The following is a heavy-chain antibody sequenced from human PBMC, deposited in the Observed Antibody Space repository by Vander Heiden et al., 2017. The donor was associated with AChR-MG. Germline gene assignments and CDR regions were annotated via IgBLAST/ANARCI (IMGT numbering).Heavy chain of an antibody. CDR2: INIDGSGT. V-gene: IGHV3-74*01. CDR1: GFTFNNYW. Sequence: EVQLVESGGGLVQPGGSLRLSCAASGFTFNNYWMHWVRQAPGKGLVLVSRINIDGSGTIYADSVKGRFTISRDNAKNTLYLQMYSLRAEDTAVYYCTRGASQFDYWGQGALVTVSS. CDR3: TRGASQFDY. J-gene: IGHJ4*02.